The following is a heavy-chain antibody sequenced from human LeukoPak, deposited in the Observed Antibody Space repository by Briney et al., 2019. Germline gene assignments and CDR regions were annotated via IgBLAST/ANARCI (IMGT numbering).Heavy chain of an antibody. CDR3: ARSQGSVWYYYGSGSSHDY. CDR1: GYTFTSYY. J-gene: IGHJ4*02. D-gene: IGHD3-10*01. V-gene: IGHV1-46*01. CDR2: INPSGGST. Sequence: ASVKVSCKASGYTFTSYYMHWVRQAPGQGLEWMGIINPSGGSTSYAQKFQGRVTMTRDTSTSTVYMELGSLRSEDTAVYYCARSQGSVWYYYGSGSSHDYWGQGTLVTVSS.